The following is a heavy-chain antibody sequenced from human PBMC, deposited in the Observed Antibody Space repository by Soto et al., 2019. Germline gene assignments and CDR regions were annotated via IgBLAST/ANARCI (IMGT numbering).Heavy chain of an antibody. V-gene: IGHV3-72*01. CDR2: IRDRVHSYST. Sequence: VGSRMRCCAFSGLSCSDRCIGGVLQAPGKGVDWVGRIRDRVHSYSTEYAASVKGSFTISRDDSRNSLYLQMNSLKMEETAVFYCVPLWSVNGTREYWGRGHLVHVSS. CDR1: GLSCSDRC. J-gene: IGHJ4*02. D-gene: IGHD1-7*01. CDR3: VPLWSVNGTREY.